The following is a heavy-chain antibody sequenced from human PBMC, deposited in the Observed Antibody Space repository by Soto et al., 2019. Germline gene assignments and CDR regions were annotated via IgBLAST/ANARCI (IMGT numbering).Heavy chain of an antibody. J-gene: IGHJ4*02. CDR1: GFTFSSYA. D-gene: IGHD5-12*01. CDR2: ISGRGGST. CDR3: AKPHSAAFHDRDGYNFDY. Sequence: GGSLRLSCGASGFTFSSYAMSGGRRAPGKGLEGGSAISGRGGSTDYADSVKGRFTISRDNSKNTLYLQMNSLRAEDTALYYCAKPHSAAFHDRDGYNFDYWGQGTLVTVSS. V-gene: IGHV3-23*01.